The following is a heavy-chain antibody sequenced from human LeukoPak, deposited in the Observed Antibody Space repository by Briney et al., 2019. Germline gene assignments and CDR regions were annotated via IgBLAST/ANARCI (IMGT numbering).Heavy chain of an antibody. D-gene: IGHD4-17*01. J-gene: IGHJ3*02. CDR1: CGSISSRGYY. CDR3: ARHDYGDYGTFDI. Sequence: SETLSLTCTVSCGSISSRGYYWGWLRQSPGKGLEFIGSSYYSGGTYSNPSLKSLVTISVDTSKNQFSLKLTSVTAADTAVYYCARHDYGDYGTFDIWGQGTMVTVSS. CDR2: SYYSGGT. V-gene: IGHV4-39*01.